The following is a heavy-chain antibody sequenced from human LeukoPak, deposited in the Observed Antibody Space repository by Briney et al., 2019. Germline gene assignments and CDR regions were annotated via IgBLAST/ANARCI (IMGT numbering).Heavy chain of an antibody. V-gene: IGHV1-8*03. CDR2: MNPNSGNT. CDR1: GYTFSTYD. J-gene: IGHJ4*02. D-gene: IGHD3-16*01. CDR3: ARVTYTSPDY. Sequence: ASVKVSCKASGYTFSTYDINWVRQATGQGLEWMGWMNPNSGNTGYAQKFQGRITITTNTSISTAYMELNSLSSEDTAVYYCARVTYTSPDYWGQGTLVTVSS.